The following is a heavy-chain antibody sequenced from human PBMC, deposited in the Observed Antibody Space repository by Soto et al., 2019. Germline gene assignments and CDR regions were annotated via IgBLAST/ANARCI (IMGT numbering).Heavy chain of an antibody. D-gene: IGHD2-8*02. V-gene: IGHV4-30-4*02. CDR3: ARDAMGEVLAPWAFDM. J-gene: IGHJ3*02. CDR1: GGSISRGDYY. CDR2: IYNSGST. Sequence: SETLSLTCTVSGGSISRGDYYWSWICHPPSKGLESIGYIYNSGSTNYSPSFECRLTISVHTSKNQSYLKLSSVAAVDTAVYYCARDAMGEVLAPWAFDMRGQGTKVTV.